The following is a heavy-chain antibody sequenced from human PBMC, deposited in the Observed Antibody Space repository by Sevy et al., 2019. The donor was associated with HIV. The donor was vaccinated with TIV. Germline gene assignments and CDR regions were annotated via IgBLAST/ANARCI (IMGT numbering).Heavy chain of an antibody. CDR2: ISGSGGST. V-gene: IGHV3-23*01. CDR3: AKDTSYDSSGFFDY. J-gene: IGHJ4*02. Sequence: GGSLRLSCAASGFTFSSYAMSWVRQAPGKGLEWVSAISGSGGSTYYADSVKGRFTISRDNSKNTLYLQMNSLSAEDTAVYYCAKDTSYDSSGFFDYWGQGTLVTVSS. CDR1: GFTFSSYA. D-gene: IGHD3-22*01.